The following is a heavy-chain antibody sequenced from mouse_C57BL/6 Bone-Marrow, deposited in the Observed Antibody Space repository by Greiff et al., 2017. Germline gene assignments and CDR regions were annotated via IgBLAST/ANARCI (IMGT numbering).Heavy chain of an antibody. J-gene: IGHJ2*01. CDR2: IYPRSGNT. D-gene: IGHD1-1*01. V-gene: IGHV1-81*01. CDR1: GYTFTSYG. Sequence: VQLQQSGAELARPGASVKLSCKASGYTFTSYGISWVKQRTGQGLEWIGEIYPRSGNTYYNEKFKGKATLTADKSSSTAYMELRSLTSEDSAVYFCARRDYYGSSYYFDYWGQGTTLTVSS. CDR3: ARRDYYGSSYYFDY.